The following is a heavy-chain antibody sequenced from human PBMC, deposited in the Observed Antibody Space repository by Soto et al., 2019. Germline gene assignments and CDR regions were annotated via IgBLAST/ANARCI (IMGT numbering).Heavy chain of an antibody. D-gene: IGHD3-10*01. V-gene: IGHV3-33*01. Sequence: PGGSLRLSCAASGFIFSDYGMHWVRQAPGKGLDWLAVIYYDGSNTYYADSVRGRFTISRDNSDSTLFLEMNGLRAEDSAVYYCARAFDPWFGQPPLRPSGQGTRVSSSS. J-gene: IGHJ5*02. CDR2: IYYDGSNT. CDR3: ARAFDPWFGQPPLRP. CDR1: GFIFSDYG.